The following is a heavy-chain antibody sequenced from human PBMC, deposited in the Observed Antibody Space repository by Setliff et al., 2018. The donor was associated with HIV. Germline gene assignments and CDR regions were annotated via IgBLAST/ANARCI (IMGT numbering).Heavy chain of an antibody. D-gene: IGHD3-22*01. CDR1: GYTSINYD. J-gene: IGHJ1*01. CDR3: ATPMFPNYHDNSVLID. CDR2: MNPNSGDT. V-gene: IGHV1-8*01. Sequence: ASVKVSCKASGYTSINYDINWVRQATGQGLEWMGWMNPNSGDTGSAQRFQDRLTITADTSVSTAYLELGSLRSDDTAVYYCATPMFPNYHDNSVLIDWGQGTPVTVSS.